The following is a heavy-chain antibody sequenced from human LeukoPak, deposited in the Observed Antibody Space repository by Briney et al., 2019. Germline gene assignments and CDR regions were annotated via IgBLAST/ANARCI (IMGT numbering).Heavy chain of an antibody. D-gene: IGHD5-18*01. Sequence: PSETLSLTCTVSGGSISSSAYHWGWIRQPPGKGLEWIGSIHIGGSTYYNPSLESRVTISVDTSKNQFSLKLASVTAADTAIYYCAKGAGGFSYYNWFDPWGQGTLVTVSS. CDR1: GGSISSSAYH. CDR2: IHIGGST. CDR3: AKGAGGFSYYNWFDP. J-gene: IGHJ5*02. V-gene: IGHV4-39*07.